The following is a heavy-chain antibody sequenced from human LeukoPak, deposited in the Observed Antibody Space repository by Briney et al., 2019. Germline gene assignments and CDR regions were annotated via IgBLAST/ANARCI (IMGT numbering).Heavy chain of an antibody. CDR3: ARYLLTGDLDC. J-gene: IGHJ4*02. CDR2: IYSGGST. V-gene: IGHV3-53*01. D-gene: IGHD4-17*01. CDR1: GFTVSSNY. Sequence: GSLRLSCAASGFTVSSNYMSWVRQPPGKGLEWVSVIYSGGSTYYADSVKGRFTISRDNSKNTLYLQMHSLRAEDTAVYYCARYLLTGDLDCWGQGTLVTVSS.